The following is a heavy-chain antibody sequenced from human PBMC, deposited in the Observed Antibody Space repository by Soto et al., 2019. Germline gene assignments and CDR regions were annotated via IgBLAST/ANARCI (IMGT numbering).Heavy chain of an antibody. CDR1: GYTFTSYD. D-gene: IGHD1-7*01. V-gene: IGHV1-8*01. CDR2: MNPNSGNT. CDR3: AICGPRPYNWNYVYAFDI. Sequence: GASVKVSCKASGYTFTSYDINWVRQATGQGLEWMGWMNPNSGNTGYAQKFQGRVTMTRNTSISTAYMELSSLRSEDTAVYYCAICGPRPYNWNYVYAFDIWGQGTMVTVSS. J-gene: IGHJ3*02.